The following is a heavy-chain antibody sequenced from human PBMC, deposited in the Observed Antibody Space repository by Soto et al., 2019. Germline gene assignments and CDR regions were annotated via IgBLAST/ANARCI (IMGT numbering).Heavy chain of an antibody. J-gene: IGHJ4*02. Sequence: GESLKISCAASGFSFRDYFMSWLRQAPGKGLEWVAYISGSSTTIYYADSVKGRFTISRDNAKKAVYLQMNSLRDEDTAVYYCSRGELGRPIAFRGQGSLDPGSA. D-gene: IGHD7-27*01. CDR3: SRGELGRPIAF. CDR1: GFSFRDYF. V-gene: IGHV3-11*04. CDR2: ISGSSTTI.